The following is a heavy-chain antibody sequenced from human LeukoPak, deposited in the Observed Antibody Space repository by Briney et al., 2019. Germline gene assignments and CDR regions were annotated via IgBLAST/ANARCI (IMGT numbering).Heavy chain of an antibody. CDR2: FDPEDGET. D-gene: IGHD3-22*01. CDR3: ATDLNYYDSSAPPVDY. V-gene: IGHV1-24*01. J-gene: IGHJ4*02. CDR1: GYTLTELS. Sequence: ASVKVSXKVSGYTLTELSMHWMRQAPGKGLEWMGGFDPEDGETIYAQKFQGRVTMTEDTSTDTAYVELSSLRSEDTAVYYCATDLNYYDSSAPPVDYWGQGTLVTVSS.